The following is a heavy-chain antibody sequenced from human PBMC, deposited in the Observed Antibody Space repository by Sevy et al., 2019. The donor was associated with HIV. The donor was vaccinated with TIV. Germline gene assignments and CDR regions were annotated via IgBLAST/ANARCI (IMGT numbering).Heavy chain of an antibody. D-gene: IGHD3-22*01. J-gene: IGHJ4*02. CDR3: ATTKDYYESSGSPFDY. Sequence: ASVKVSYKVSGYTLTQLSMHWVRQAPGKGLEWMGSFDPEDDETLYAQNFQDRVTMTEDTSTGTAYMELRTLRSEDTALYYCATTKDYYESSGSPFDYWGQGTLVTVSS. CDR1: GYTLTQLS. V-gene: IGHV1-24*01. CDR2: FDPEDDET.